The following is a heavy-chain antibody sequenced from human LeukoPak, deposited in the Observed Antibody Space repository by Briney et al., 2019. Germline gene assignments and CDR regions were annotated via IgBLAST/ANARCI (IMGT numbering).Heavy chain of an antibody. Sequence: GGSLRLSCAASGFTFNSYNMNWVRQAPGKGLEWVSYISSSSSTIYYADPVKGRFTISRDSAKTSLFLQMNSLRDEDTAVYYCARAYSSSSGRDAFDSWGLGTLVAVSS. J-gene: IGHJ3*02. CDR2: ISSSSSTI. V-gene: IGHV3-48*02. D-gene: IGHD6-6*01. CDR1: GFTFNSYN. CDR3: ARAYSSSSGRDAFDS.